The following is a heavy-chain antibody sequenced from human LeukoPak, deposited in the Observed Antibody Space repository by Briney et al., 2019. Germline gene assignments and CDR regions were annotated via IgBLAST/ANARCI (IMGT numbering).Heavy chain of an antibody. D-gene: IGHD6-13*01. Sequence: GGSLRLSCAASGFTFSSYAMHWVRQAPGKGLEWVAVISYDGSNKYYADSVKGRFTISRDNSKNTLYLQMNSLRAEDTAVYYCARAGGAAAGTRYYYYYYGMGVWGQGTTVTVSS. CDR3: ARAGGAAAGTRYYYYYYGMGV. CDR1: GFTFSSYA. J-gene: IGHJ6*02. V-gene: IGHV3-30-3*01. CDR2: ISYDGSNK.